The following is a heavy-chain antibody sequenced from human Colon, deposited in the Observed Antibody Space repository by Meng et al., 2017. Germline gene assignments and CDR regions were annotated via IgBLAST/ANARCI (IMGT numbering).Heavy chain of an antibody. CDR2: ISYDGSNK. D-gene: IGHD6-19*01. CDR1: GFTFNSYA. CDR3: ATPGGSGWSRGFDY. Sequence: GGSLRLSCAASGFTFNSYALHWVRQAPGKGPEWVAGISYDGSNKYYADSVKGRFTISRDNSENTLYTQMNSLRPEDTAVYYCATPGGSGWSRGFDYWGQGTLVTVSS. V-gene: IGHV3-30*01. J-gene: IGHJ4*02.